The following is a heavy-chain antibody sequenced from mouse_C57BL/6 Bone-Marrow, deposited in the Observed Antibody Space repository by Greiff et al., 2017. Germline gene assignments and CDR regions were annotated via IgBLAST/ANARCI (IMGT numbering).Heavy chain of an antibody. V-gene: IGHV1-54*01. CDR1: GYAFTNYL. Sequence: QVQLQQSGAELVRPGTSVKVSCKASGYAFTNYLIEWVKQRPGQGLEWIGVINPGSGGTNYNEKFKGKATLTADKSSSTAYMQLSSLTSEDSAVYCCARITTVVADYWGQGATLTVSS. J-gene: IGHJ2*01. D-gene: IGHD1-1*01. CDR2: INPGSGGT. CDR3: ARITTVVADY.